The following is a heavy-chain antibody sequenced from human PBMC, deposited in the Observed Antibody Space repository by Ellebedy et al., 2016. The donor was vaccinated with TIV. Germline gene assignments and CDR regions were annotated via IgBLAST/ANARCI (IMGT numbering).Heavy chain of an antibody. V-gene: IGHV4-59*01. CDR1: GGSISNYY. Sequence: MPSETLSLTCTVSGGSISNYYWSWIRQPPGKGLEWIGYIYYSGSTNYSPSLKSRVTISVDTAKNEFSLKLSSVTAADTDVYHCARSIIAAAPEIDYWGQGTLVTVSS. CDR2: IYYSGST. J-gene: IGHJ4*02. CDR3: ARSIIAAAPEIDY. D-gene: IGHD6-13*01.